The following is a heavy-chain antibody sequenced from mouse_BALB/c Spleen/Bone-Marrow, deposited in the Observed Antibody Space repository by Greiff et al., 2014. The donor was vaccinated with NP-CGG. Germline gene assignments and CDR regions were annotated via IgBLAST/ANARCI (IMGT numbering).Heavy chain of an antibody. CDR3: ARELVRGMDY. D-gene: IGHD1-1*01. V-gene: IGHV1-54*01. CDR2: INPGSGGI. Sequence: VQLQQSGAELVRPGTSVKVSCKASGYAFTNYWIEWIKQRPGQGLEWIGVINPGSGGINYNEKFKGKATLTADKSSSTAYMQLSNLAADDSAVCFCARELVRGMDYWGQGTSVTVSS. J-gene: IGHJ4*01. CDR1: GYAFTNYW.